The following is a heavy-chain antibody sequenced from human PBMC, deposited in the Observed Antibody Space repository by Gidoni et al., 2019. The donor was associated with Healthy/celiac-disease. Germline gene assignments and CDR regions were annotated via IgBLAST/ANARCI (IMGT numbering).Heavy chain of an antibody. V-gene: IGHV4-34*01. D-gene: IGHD3-3*01. Sequence: QVQLQQWGAGLLKPSETLSLTCAVYGGSFSGYYWSWIRQPPGKGLEWIGEINHSGSTNYNPSLKSRVTRSVDTSKNQFSLKLSSVTAADTAVYYCSRVGDFWSGYFDYWGQGTLVTVSS. CDR3: SRVGDFWSGYFDY. J-gene: IGHJ4*02. CDR2: INHSGST. CDR1: GGSFSGYY.